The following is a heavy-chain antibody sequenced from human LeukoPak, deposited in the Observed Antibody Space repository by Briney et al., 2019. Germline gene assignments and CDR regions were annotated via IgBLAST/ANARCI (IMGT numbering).Heavy chain of an antibody. V-gene: IGHV3-53*05. CDR1: GFTVSNNY. D-gene: IGHD2-2*01. CDR2: MYGGSST. CDR3: ARDRGYCSSTSCYYFDY. Sequence: GGSLRLSCAASGFTVSNNYMSWVRQAPGKGLEWVSVMYGGSSTYYADSVKGRFTISRDNSKNTLYLQMNSLRSEDTAVYYCARDRGYCSSTSCYYFDYWGQGTLVTVSS. J-gene: IGHJ4*02.